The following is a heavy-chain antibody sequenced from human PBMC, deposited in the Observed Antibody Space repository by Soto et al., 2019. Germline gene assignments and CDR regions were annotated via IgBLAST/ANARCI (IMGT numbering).Heavy chain of an antibody. V-gene: IGHV3-11*01. Sequence: WGSRRGSGAASGFTFTDSNMSWIRQSPGKGREWISYISGSGNTIYYAESVKGRFTISRDNAKNSLYLQMNSLRAEDTAIYYCARATIAVVVTATPGLNFDSWGQGTLVTVSS. J-gene: IGHJ4*02. D-gene: IGHD2-15*01. CDR3: ARATIAVVVTATPGLNFDS. CDR1: GFTFTDSN. CDR2: ISGSGNTI.